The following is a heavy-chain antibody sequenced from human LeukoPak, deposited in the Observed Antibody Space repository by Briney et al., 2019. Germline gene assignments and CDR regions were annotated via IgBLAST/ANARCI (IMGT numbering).Heavy chain of an antibody. V-gene: IGHV3-30*02. CDR1: GFTFSSYG. CDR2: ILSDGSKE. J-gene: IGHJ4*02. CDR3: AKVGCSSTSCYHPRYNYFDY. D-gene: IGHD2-2*01. Sequence: GGSLRLSCAASGFTFSSYGMHWVRQAPGKGLEWVAVILSDGSKEFYTDSVKGRFTISRDNSKNTLYLQMNSLRAEDTAVYYCAKVGCSSTSCYHPRYNYFDYWGQGTLVTVSS.